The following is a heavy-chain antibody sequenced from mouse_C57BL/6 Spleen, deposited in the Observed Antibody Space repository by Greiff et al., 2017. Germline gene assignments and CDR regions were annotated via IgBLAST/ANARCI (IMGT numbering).Heavy chain of an antibody. CDR2: ISSGSSTY. J-gene: IGHJ3*01. CDR1: GFTFSDYG. D-gene: IGHD2-4*01. Sequence: EVNVVESGGGLVKPGGSLKLSCAASGFTFSDYGMHWVRQAPEKGLEWVAYISSGSSTYYYADTVKGRFTISRDNAKNTLFLQMTSLRSEDTAMYYCAREYDYDVAGFAYWGQGTLVTVSA. V-gene: IGHV5-17*01. CDR3: AREYDYDVAGFAY.